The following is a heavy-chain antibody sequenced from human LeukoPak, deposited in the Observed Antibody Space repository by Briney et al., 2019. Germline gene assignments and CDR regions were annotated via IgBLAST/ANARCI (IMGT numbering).Heavy chain of an antibody. J-gene: IGHJ4*02. Sequence: SETLSLTCSVSGDSMTSGHFWWGWIRQPPGKGLEWLGIVFHKGNTHYNSSLKSRVSVSADTSKNQFSLRLSAVTAEDTAVYYCARQLGVGVWALDSWGQGTLVIVSS. V-gene: IGHV4-39*01. CDR1: GDSMTSGHFW. CDR2: VFHKGNT. D-gene: IGHD3-3*01. CDR3: ARQLGVGVWALDS.